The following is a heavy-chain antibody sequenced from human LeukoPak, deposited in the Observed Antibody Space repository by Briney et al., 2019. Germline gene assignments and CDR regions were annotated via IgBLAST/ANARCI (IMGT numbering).Heavy chain of an antibody. J-gene: IGHJ4*02. CDR3: ARHGGYSGYDYRFDY. CDR2: IYYSGST. D-gene: IGHD5-12*01. Sequence: SETLSLTCTVSGGSVSSYYWSWIRQPPGKGLEWIGYIYYSGSTNYNPSLKSRATISVDTSKNQFSLKLSSVTAADTAVYYCARHGGYSGYDYRFDYWGQGTLVTVSS. V-gene: IGHV4-59*08. CDR1: GGSVSSYY.